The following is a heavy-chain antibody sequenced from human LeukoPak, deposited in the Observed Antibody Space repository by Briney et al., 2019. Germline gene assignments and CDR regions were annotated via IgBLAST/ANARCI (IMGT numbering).Heavy chain of an antibody. CDR2: MSPHRGET. CDR1: GYTFPYYN. Sequence: SVHVACHAYGYTFPYYNMHWVRPAPGQGPEWMGWMSPHRGETNYAQQFRGRVSMTRDTSITTAYMELTTLTSDDTAVYYCLRDRDRASHSPDYWGRGTLVTVSS. J-gene: IGHJ4*02. V-gene: IGHV1-2*02. CDR3: LRDRDRASHSPDY.